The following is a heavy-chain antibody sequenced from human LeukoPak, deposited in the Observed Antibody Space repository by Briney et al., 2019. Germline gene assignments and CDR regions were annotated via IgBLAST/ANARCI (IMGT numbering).Heavy chain of an antibody. V-gene: IGHV3-21*01. Sequence: GGSLRLSCAASVFTFSSYSMNWVRQAPGKGLEWVSSISSSSSYIYYADSVKGRFTISRDNAKNSLYLQMNSLRAEDTAVYYCARANFGELPRGDYWGQGTLVTVSS. CDR3: ARANFGELPRGDY. CDR2: ISSSSSYI. D-gene: IGHD3-10*01. CDR1: VFTFSSYS. J-gene: IGHJ4*02.